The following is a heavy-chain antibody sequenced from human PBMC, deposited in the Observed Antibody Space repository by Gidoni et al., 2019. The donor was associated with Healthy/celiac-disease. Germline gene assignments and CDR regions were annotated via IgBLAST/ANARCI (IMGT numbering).Heavy chain of an antibody. V-gene: IGHV3-48*03. CDR1: GFTFSSYE. CDR3: ARARDYGGKKYYGMDV. D-gene: IGHD4-17*01. CDR2: ISSSGSTI. J-gene: IGHJ6*02. Sequence: EVQLVESGGGLVQPGGSLRLSCAASGFTFSSYEMNWVRQAPGKGLEWVSYISSSGSTIYYADSVKGRFTISRDNAKNSLYLQMNSLRAEDTAVYYCARARDYGGKKYYGMDVWGQGTTVTVSS.